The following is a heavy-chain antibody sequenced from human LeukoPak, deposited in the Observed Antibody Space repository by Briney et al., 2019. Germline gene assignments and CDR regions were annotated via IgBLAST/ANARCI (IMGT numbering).Heavy chain of an antibody. Sequence: GASVKVSCKTSGYTFTAYYMHWVRQAPGQGLEWMGWINPNSGGTNYAQKFQGRVTMTRDTSISTAYMELSRLRSDDTAVYYCARASHGGSKLELPDYWGQGTLVTVSS. CDR3: ARASHGGSKLELPDY. CDR1: GYTFTAYY. V-gene: IGHV1-2*02. D-gene: IGHD1-7*01. CDR2: INPNSGGT. J-gene: IGHJ4*02.